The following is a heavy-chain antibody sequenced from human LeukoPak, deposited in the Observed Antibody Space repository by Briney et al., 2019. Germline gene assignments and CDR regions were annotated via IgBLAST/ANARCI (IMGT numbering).Heavy chain of an antibody. J-gene: IGHJ6*02. CDR3: ARGSGSYSGGMDV. CDR1: GFTFSRYS. V-gene: IGHV3-21*05. CDR2: ISSRSSDT. D-gene: IGHD3-10*01. Sequence: GGSLRLSCAASGFTFSRYSMNWVRQAPGKGLEWVSHISSRSSDTYYADSVKGRFTISRDNAKNSLYLQMNSLRAEDTAVYYCARGSGSYSGGMDVWGQGTTVTVSS.